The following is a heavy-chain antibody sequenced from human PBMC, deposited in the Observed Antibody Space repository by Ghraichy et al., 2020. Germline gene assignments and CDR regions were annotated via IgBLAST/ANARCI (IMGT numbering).Heavy chain of an antibody. CDR2: IIPIFGTA. V-gene: IGHV1-69*13. CDR3: ASEAHTATRGRDY. Sequence: SVKVSCKASGGTFSSYAISWVRQAPGQGLEWMGGIIPIFGTANYAQKFQGRVTITADESTSTAYMELSSLRSEDTAVYYCASEAHTATRGRDYWGQGTLVNVSS. D-gene: IGHD3-10*01. J-gene: IGHJ4*02. CDR1: GGTFSSYA.